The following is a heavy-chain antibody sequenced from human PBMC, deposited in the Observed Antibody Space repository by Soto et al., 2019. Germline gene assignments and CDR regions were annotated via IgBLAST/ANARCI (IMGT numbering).Heavy chain of an antibody. D-gene: IGHD4-17*01. Sequence: QITLKEAGPTLVKPTQTLTLTCTFSGFSLNTSGVRVGWIRQPPGKALEWLALIYWDDDKRYSQSLKSRITINKESSKNQVVLTMTNMDPVDKGTYYCEHRPYGASPIDYWGQGTLVTVSS. CDR3: EHRPYGASPIDY. CDR1: GFSLNTSGVR. CDR2: IYWDDDK. V-gene: IGHV2-5*02. J-gene: IGHJ4*02.